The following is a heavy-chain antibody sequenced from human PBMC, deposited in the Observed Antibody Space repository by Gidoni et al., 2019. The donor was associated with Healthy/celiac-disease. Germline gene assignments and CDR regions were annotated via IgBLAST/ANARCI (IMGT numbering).Heavy chain of an antibody. V-gene: IGHV3-21*01. CDR1: GFTFSSYR. CDR2: ISSSSSYI. Sequence: EVQLVESGGGLVKPGGSLRLSCAASGFTFSSYRMNWVRQAPGKGLEWVSSISSSSSYIYYADSVKGRFTISRDNAKNSLYLQMNSLRAEDTAVYYCARDSGDFWSGYHAQDYGMDVWGQGTTVTVSS. D-gene: IGHD3-3*01. CDR3: ARDSGDFWSGYHAQDYGMDV. J-gene: IGHJ6*02.